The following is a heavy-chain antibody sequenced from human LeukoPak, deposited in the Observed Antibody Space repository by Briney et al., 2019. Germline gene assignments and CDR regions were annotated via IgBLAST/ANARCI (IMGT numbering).Heavy chain of an antibody. CDR3: AGGVYDSSVSDAFDI. Sequence: VASVKVSCKASGYTFTSYDINWARQATGQGLEWMGWMNPNSGNTGYAQKFQGRVTMTRNTSISTAYMELSSLRSEDTAVYYCAGGVYDSSVSDAFDIWGQGTMVTVSS. CDR2: MNPNSGNT. V-gene: IGHV1-8*01. D-gene: IGHD3-22*01. CDR1: GYTFTSYD. J-gene: IGHJ3*02.